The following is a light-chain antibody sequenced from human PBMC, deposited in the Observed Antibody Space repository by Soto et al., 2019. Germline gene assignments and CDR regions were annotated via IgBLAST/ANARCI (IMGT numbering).Light chain of an antibody. CDR2: AAS. J-gene: IGKJ1*01. CDR1: QGISND. CDR3: LQHNSYPWT. V-gene: IGKV1-17*01. Sequence: DIQMTQSPSSLSASVGDRVTITCRASQGISNDLGWYQQKPGKAPKRLISAASNLQSEVPSRFSGSGSGTEFTLTISSLQPEDFAAYYCLQHNSYPWTFGQGTKVEIK.